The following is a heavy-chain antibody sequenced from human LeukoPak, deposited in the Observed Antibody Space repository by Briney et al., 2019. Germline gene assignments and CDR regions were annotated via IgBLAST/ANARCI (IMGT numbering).Heavy chain of an antibody. Sequence: PSETLSLTCTVSGGSISSSSYYWGWIRQPPGTGLEWIGSIYYSGSTYYNPSLKSRVTISVDTSKNQFSLKLSSVTAADTAVYYCARDMEATIRLSAFDIWGQGTMVTVSS. V-gene: IGHV4-39*07. D-gene: IGHD5-12*01. CDR2: IYYSGST. CDR1: GGSISSSSYY. CDR3: ARDMEATIRLSAFDI. J-gene: IGHJ3*02.